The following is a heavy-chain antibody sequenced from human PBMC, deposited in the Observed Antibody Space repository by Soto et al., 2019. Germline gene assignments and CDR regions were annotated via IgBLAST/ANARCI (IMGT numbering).Heavy chain of an antibody. J-gene: IGHJ4*02. V-gene: IGHV4-39*01. CDR2: IYYSGST. D-gene: IGHD5-18*01. CDR1: GGSISSSSYY. Sequence: SETLSLTCTVSGGSISSSSYYWGWIRQPPGKGLEWIGSIYYSGSTYYNPSLKSRVTISVDTSKNQFSLKLSSVTAADTAVYYCARSTPGTAMVIVAYWGQGTLVTVS. CDR3: ARSTPGTAMVIVAY.